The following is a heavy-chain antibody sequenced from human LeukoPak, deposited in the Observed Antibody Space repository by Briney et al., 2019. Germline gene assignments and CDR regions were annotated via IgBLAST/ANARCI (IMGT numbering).Heavy chain of an antibody. Sequence: EASVKVSCKVSGYTLTELSMHWVRQAPGKGLEWMGGFDPEDGETIYAQKFQGRVTMTEDTSTDTAYMGLSGLRSEDTAVYYCATVWFGELASFDYWGQGTLVTVSS. V-gene: IGHV1-24*01. CDR1: GYTLTELS. J-gene: IGHJ4*02. D-gene: IGHD3-10*01. CDR3: ATVWFGELASFDY. CDR2: FDPEDGET.